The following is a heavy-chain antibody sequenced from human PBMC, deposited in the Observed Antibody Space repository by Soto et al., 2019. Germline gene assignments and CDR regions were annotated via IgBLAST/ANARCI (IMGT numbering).Heavy chain of an antibody. D-gene: IGHD2-15*01. CDR3: VKDEGWYCSGGSCGLRHAFDI. CDR2: ISGSGGST. Sequence: EVQLLESGGGLVQPGGSLRLSCAASGFTFSSYAMNWVRQAPGKGLEWVSAISGSGGSTYYADSVKGRFTSSRDTSENTRYLQMNSLRAADTAVYYCVKDEGWYCSGGSCGLRHAFDILGQGTMVSVSS. CDR1: GFTFSSYA. V-gene: IGHV3-23*01. J-gene: IGHJ3*02.